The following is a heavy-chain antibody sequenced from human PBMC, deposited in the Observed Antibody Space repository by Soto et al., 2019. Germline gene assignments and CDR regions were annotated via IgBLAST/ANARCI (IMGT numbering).Heavy chain of an antibody. V-gene: IGHV3-43*01. CDR2: ISWDGGST. D-gene: IGHD2-2*01. Sequence: PVGSLRLSCAASGFTFDDYTMHWVRQAPGKGLEWVSLISWDGGSTYYADSVKGRFTISRDNSKNSLYLQMNSLRTEDTALYYCAKGLCSSTSRSYGLDFCGQGPMLTV. CDR3: AKGLCSSTSRSYGLDF. J-gene: IGHJ6*01. CDR1: GFTFDDYT.